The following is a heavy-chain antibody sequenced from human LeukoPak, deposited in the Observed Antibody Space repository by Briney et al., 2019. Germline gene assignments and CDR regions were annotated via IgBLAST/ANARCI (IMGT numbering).Heavy chain of an antibody. CDR1: GYTFTDYY. D-gene: IGHD2-2*01. Sequence: ASVKVSYKASGYTFTDYYIQWVRQAPGQGLEWMGWINPKSGGTNSAQTFQGRVTMTRDTSVSTAYMELSRLRSDDTAVYYCARDHCTSSGCYEYYYYGMDVWGQGTTVTVSS. CDR3: ARDHCTSSGCYEYYYYGMDV. J-gene: IGHJ6*02. CDR2: INPKSGGT. V-gene: IGHV1-2*02.